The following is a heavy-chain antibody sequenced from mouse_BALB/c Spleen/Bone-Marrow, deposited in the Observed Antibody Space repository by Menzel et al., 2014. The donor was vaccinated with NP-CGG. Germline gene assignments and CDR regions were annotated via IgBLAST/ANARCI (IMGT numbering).Heavy chain of an antibody. V-gene: IGHV1-7*01. Sequence: QVQLQQSGAELAKPGASVKMSCNASGYTFTSYWMHWVKQRPGQGLEWIGYINPSTGYTDYNQKFNDKATLTADKSSSTAYMQLSSLTSKDSAVYYCARGNPLYAMDYWGQGTSVTVSS. D-gene: IGHD2-1*01. CDR2: INPSTGYT. J-gene: IGHJ4*01. CDR1: GYTFTSYW. CDR3: ARGNPLYAMDY.